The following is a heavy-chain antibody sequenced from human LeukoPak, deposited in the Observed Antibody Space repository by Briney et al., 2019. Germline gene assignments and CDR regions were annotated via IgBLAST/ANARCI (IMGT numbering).Heavy chain of an antibody. CDR1: GGSISNYY. V-gene: IGHV4-59*08. D-gene: IGHD5-18*01. Sequence: SETLSLTCTVSGGSISNYYWSWIRQPPGKGLKWIGYIYSSGSVSTNYNPSLKSRVTISIDTSKNQFSLKLNSVTAADTAVYYCARAKRGYSYGYNDYWGQGTLVTVSS. CDR3: ARAKRGYSYGYNDY. J-gene: IGHJ4*02. CDR2: IYSSGSVST.